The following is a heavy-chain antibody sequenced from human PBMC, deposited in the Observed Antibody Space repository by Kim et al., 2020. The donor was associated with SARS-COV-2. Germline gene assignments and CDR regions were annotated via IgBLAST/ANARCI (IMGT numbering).Heavy chain of an antibody. CDR2: ISATGGST. D-gene: IGHD3-22*01. Sequence: GGSLRLSCAASGFTFTSYAMTWVRQAPGKGLEWVSAISATGGSTYYADSVKGRFTISRDNSKNTLYLQMNSLRAEDTAVYYCAKADSSGYFFLYWGLGTLVTVSS. J-gene: IGHJ4*02. CDR1: GFTFTSYA. V-gene: IGHV3-23*01. CDR3: AKADSSGYFFLY.